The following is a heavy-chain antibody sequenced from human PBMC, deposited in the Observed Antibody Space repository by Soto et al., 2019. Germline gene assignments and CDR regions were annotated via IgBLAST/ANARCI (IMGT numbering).Heavy chain of an antibody. CDR3: ARHGSDSGWFFFDP. V-gene: IGHV4-59*08. CDR2: VSYSGST. J-gene: IGHJ5*02. D-gene: IGHD6-19*01. Sequence: KPSETLSLTCSLSGGALGCYYWSWIRQPPGKALEWIGYVSYSGSTYYHPSLQRRVSISIDTAKNQFSLKMISVTAAATAVYYCARHGSDSGWFFFDPWGQGALVTVSS. CDR1: GGALGCYY.